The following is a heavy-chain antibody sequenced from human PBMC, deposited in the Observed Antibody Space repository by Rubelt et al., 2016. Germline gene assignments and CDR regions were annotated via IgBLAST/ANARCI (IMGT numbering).Heavy chain of an antibody. Sequence: QVQLQQWGAGLLKPSETLSLTCAVYGGSFSGYYWSWIRQPPGKGLEWIGEINHCGSTNYNPSLKRRVNRSVDTAKNQFSLKLSAVTAADTAVYYCAREVLVHGHIDYWDQGTLVTVSS. D-gene: IGHD6-6*01. CDR2: INHCGST. CDR1: GGSFSGYY. J-gene: IGHJ4*02. CDR3: AREVLVHGHIDY. V-gene: IGHV4-34*01.